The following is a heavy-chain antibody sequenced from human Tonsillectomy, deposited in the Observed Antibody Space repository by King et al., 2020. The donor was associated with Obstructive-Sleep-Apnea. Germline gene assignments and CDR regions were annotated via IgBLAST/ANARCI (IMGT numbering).Heavy chain of an antibody. D-gene: IGHD3-10*01. CDR2: ISSSSSYI. CDR3: ATDRTGSLDY. CDR1: GFTFSSYS. J-gene: IGHJ4*02. V-gene: IGHV3-21*01. Sequence: VQLVDFGGGLVKPGGSLRLSCAASGFTFSSYSLNWVRRAPGRGLEWVSSISSSSSYIYYADSVRGRFTISRDNAKNSLYLQMNSLRAEDTAVYYCATDRTGSLDYWGQGTLATVSS.